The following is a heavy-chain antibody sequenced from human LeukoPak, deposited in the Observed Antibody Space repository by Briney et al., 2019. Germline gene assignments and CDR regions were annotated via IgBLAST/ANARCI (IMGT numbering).Heavy chain of an antibody. J-gene: IGHJ4*02. D-gene: IGHD1-26*01. CDR2: IWYDGSNK. CDR3: ARANGGSYYQGDFDY. CDR1: GFTFSSYG. Sequence: GGSLRLSCAASGFTFSSYGMHWVRQAPGKGLEWVAVIWYDGSNKYYADSVKGRFTISRDNSKNTLYLQMNSLRVEDTAVYYCARANGGSYYQGDFDYWGQGTLVTVSS. V-gene: IGHV3-33*01.